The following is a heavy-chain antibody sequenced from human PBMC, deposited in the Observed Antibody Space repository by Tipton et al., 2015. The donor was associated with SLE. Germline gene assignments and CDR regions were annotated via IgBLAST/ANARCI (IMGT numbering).Heavy chain of an antibody. CDR2: INHSGST. D-gene: IGHD5-24*01. CDR1: GGSFSGYY. CDR3: ARQEMATIRAFDI. Sequence: LRLSCAVYGGSFSGYYWSWIRQPPGKGLEWIGEINHSGSTSYNPSLKSRVTISVDTSKNQFSLKLSSVTAADTAVYYCARQEMATIRAFDIWGQGTMVTVSS. V-gene: IGHV4-34*01. J-gene: IGHJ3*02.